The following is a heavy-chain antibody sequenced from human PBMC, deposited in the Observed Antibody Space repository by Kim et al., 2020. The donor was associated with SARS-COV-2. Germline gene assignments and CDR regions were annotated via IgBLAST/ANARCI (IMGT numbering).Heavy chain of an antibody. J-gene: IGHJ4*02. D-gene: IGHD1-7*01. CDR1: GVSISDHGYY. CDR3: AQYNWNYYFDY. CDR2: IFYVGTT. Sequence: SETLSLTCTVSGVSISDHGYYWSWIRQHPGEGLEWIGNIFYVGTTYYNPSLRDRVSMSVDTSNNQFSLKLTSVTAADTAVYYCAQYNWNYYFDYWGQGTLVSVSS. V-gene: IGHV4-31*03.